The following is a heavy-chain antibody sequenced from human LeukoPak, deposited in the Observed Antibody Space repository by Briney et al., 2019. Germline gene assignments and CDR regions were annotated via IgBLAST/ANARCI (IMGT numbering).Heavy chain of an antibody. V-gene: IGHV3-30*04. J-gene: IGHJ3*02. Sequence: GGSLRLSCAASGFTFSSYAMHWVRQAPGKGLEWVAIISYDGSKKNYADSVKGRFTISRDNSKNTLYLQMSSLRAEDTAVYYCAREITYFYDSGGYWDAFDIWGQGTMVTVSS. CDR3: AREITYFYDSGGYWDAFDI. D-gene: IGHD3-22*01. CDR2: ISYDGSKK. CDR1: GFTFSSYA.